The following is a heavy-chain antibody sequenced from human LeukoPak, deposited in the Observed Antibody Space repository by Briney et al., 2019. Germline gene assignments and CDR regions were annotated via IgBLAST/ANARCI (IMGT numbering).Heavy chain of an antibody. CDR3: ARADKGGYYDSSGYDY. J-gene: IGHJ4*02. D-gene: IGHD3-22*01. Sequence: GGSLRLSCAASGFTFSSYSMNWVRQAPGKGLEWVSYISSSSSRIYYADSVRGRFTISRDNAKSTLYLQMSSLRAEDTAVYYCARADKGGYYDSSGYDYWGQGTLVTVSS. CDR2: ISSSSSRI. V-gene: IGHV3-48*01. CDR1: GFTFSSYS.